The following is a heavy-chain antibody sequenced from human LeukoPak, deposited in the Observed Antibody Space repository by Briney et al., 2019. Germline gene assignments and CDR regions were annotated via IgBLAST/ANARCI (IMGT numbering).Heavy chain of an antibody. J-gene: IGHJ5*02. Sequence: PSETLSLTCTVSGDSISSFDYSWSWIRQPPGKGLEWIGYIQHSGSTHYNPSLKSRVTIFVEMSKNEFSLNLRSVTAADTALYYCAIGYYDVTGSQGWFDPWGQGTLVSVSS. CDR1: GDSISSFDYS. CDR2: IQHSGST. D-gene: IGHD3-22*01. CDR3: AIGYYDVTGSQGWFDP. V-gene: IGHV4-30-4*01.